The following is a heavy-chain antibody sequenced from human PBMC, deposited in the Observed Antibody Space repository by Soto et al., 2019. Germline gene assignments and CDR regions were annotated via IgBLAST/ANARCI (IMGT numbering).Heavy chain of an antibody. CDR1: GFTFSSYA. CDR3: AKGIRFLEWLPDQYYFDY. V-gene: IGHV3-23*01. J-gene: IGHJ4*02. CDR2: ISGSGGST. D-gene: IGHD3-3*01. Sequence: GGSLRLSCAASGFTFSSYAMSWVRQAPGKGLEWVSAISGSGGSTYYADSVKGRFTISRDNSKNTLYLQMNSLRAEDTAVYYCAKGIRFLEWLPDQYYFDYWGQGTLVTVSS.